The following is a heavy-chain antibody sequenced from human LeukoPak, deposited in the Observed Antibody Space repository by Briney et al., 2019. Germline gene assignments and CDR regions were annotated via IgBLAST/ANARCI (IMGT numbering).Heavy chain of an antibody. CDR1: GGSISSSSYY. V-gene: IGHV4-39*07. CDR2: IYYSGST. Sequence: SETLSLTCTVSGGSISSSSYYWGWIRQPPGKGLEWIGSIYYSGSTYYNPSLKSRVTISVDTSKSQFSLKLSSVTAADTAVYYCARFGRREMATRLDYWGQGTLVTVSS. CDR3: ARFGRREMATRLDY. J-gene: IGHJ4*02. D-gene: IGHD5-24*01.